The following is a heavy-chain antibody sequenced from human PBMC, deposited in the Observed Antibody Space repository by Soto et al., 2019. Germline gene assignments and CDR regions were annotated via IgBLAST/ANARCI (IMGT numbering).Heavy chain of an antibody. D-gene: IGHD1-26*01. CDR3: ATDSPIVGAFDV. V-gene: IGHV1-24*01. J-gene: IGHJ3*01. CDR2: FDPAKDQI. Sequence: GASVKVSCKAPGGTFSSYTISWVRQAPGKGLEWMGGFDPAKDQIIYAQKFQGRVIMTEDTSTDTAYMELSSLRSEDTAVYYCATDSPIVGAFDVWGQGTMVTVSS. CDR1: GGTFSSYT.